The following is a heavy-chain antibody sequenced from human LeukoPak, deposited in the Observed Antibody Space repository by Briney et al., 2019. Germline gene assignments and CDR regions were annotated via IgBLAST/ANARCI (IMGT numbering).Heavy chain of an antibody. V-gene: IGHV3-48*04. J-gene: IGHJ4*02. Sequence: GGSLRLSCAASGFSFSSYSMNWVRQAPGKGLEWVSYISGSGGTSYYADSVKGRFTISRDNAKSSLYLQMASLRAEDTAVYYCARGSCSASTCSQDYWGQETLVTVSS. D-gene: IGHD2-15*01. CDR1: GFSFSSYS. CDR2: ISGSGGTS. CDR3: ARGSCSASTCSQDY.